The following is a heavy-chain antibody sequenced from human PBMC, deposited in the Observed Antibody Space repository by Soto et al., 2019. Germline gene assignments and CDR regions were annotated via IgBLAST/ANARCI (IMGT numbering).Heavy chain of an antibody. D-gene: IGHD3-16*02. Sequence: GGSLRLSCTASGFTFSTYSMTWVRQAPGKGLEWVSFIRGSGASRYYAESGKGRFTISRDNAKNTLYLQMNSLRAEDTAVYYCAKDQSWDDYVWGSYRRGGAFDIWGQGTMVTVSS. CDR2: IRGSGASR. CDR3: AKDQSWDDYVWGSYRRGGAFDI. CDR1: GFTFSTYS. J-gene: IGHJ3*02. V-gene: IGHV3-48*01.